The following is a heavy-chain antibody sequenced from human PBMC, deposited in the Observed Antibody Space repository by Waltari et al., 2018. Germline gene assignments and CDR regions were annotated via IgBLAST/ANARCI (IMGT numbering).Heavy chain of an antibody. CDR3: TTDRTIVGVVIHY. V-gene: IGHV3-15*01. J-gene: IGHJ4*02. CDR2: MKSKTDGGTT. CDR1: GFTFSNAW. D-gene: IGHD3-3*01. Sequence: EVQLVESGGGLVKPGGSLRLSCAASGFTFSNAWMSWVRQAPGKGLKWVGRMKSKTDGGTTDYDAPVKGRFTILRDDSKNTLYLQMNSLKTEDTAVYYCTTDRTIVGVVIHYWGQGTLVTVSS.